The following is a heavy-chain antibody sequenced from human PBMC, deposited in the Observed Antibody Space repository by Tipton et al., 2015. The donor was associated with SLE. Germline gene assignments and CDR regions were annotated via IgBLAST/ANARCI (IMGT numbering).Heavy chain of an antibody. J-gene: IGHJ6*02. D-gene: IGHD6-19*01. V-gene: IGHV4-59*08. CDR1: GTSISSYY. Sequence: TLSLTCTVSGTSISSYYCTWIRQPPGKGLEWIGHIYYSGSTNYNPSLKSRVTISVDTSKNQFSLKLSSVTAADTAVYYCARRGAVAGYYYYYGMDVWGQGTTVTVSS. CDR3: ARRGAVAGYYYYYGMDV. CDR2: IYYSGST.